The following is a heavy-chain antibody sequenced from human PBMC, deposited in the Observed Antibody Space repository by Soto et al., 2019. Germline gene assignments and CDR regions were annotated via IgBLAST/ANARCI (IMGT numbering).Heavy chain of an antibody. J-gene: IGHJ5*02. CDR1: GFTFSSYS. V-gene: IGHV3-21*01. CDR2: ISSRSRSI. CDR3: ARDRGDYEGFAPYSFDP. Sequence: GGSLRLSCAASGFTFSSYSMHWVRQAPGKGLEWVSSISSRSRSIYYADSQKGRFTISRDNTKNSLYLQMNNLRAEDTDEYYSARDRGDYEGFAPYSFDPGGQGTLVTVSS. D-gene: IGHD4-17*01.